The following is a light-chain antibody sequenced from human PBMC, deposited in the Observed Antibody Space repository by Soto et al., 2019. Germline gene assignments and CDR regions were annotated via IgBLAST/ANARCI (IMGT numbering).Light chain of an antibody. CDR2: RTS. J-gene: IGKJ2*01. Sequence: EIVLTQSPGTLSLSPGERVTLSCRASQSVSSSYLAWYQQKPGQAPRLLIYRTSSRATGIPDRFSGSRSGTGFTLTISRLEPEDFAMYYCHQYGVSIRHTFGQGTKLEI. CDR3: HQYGVSIRHT. V-gene: IGKV3-20*01. CDR1: QSVSSSY.